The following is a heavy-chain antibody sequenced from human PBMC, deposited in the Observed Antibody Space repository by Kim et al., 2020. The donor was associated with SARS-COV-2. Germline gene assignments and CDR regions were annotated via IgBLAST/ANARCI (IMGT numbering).Heavy chain of an antibody. D-gene: IGHD3-22*01. CDR3: ARGSDGSGYPYDY. J-gene: IGHJ4*02. Sequence: YADPVKVRLTISRDNAKKSLYLQINSLRDEDTAVYYCARGSDGSGYPYDYWGQGTLVTVSS. V-gene: IGHV3-48*02.